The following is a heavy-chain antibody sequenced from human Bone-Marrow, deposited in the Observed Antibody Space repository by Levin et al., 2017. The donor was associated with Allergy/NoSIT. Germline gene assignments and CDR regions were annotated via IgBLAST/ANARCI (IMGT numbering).Heavy chain of an antibody. CDR1: GLSYFNSYT. V-gene: IGHV3-21*01. CDR3: ATTLRGSGSFRF. Sequence: GGSLRLSCEASGLSYFNSYTLNWVRQAPGKGLEWVSTISSTNNYIYYTNSVKGRFTVSRDNARNSVFLQMHGLRVEDTAVYFCATTLRGSGSFRFWGQGTLVTVSS. D-gene: IGHD3-10*01. J-gene: IGHJ4*02. CDR2: ISSTNNYI.